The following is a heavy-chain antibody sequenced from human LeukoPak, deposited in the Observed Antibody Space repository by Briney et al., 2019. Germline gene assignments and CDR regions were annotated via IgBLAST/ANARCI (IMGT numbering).Heavy chain of an antibody. CDR3: ARERRYSGYDWSAYYFDY. CDR1: GFTFDDYG. CDR2: INWNGGST. V-gene: IGHV3-20*04. D-gene: IGHD5-12*01. J-gene: IGHJ4*02. Sequence: PGGSLRLSCAASGFTFDDYGMSWVRQAPGKGLEWVSGINWNGGSTGYADSVKGRFTISRDNAKNSLYLQMNSLRAEDTAVYYCARERRYSGYDWSAYYFDYWGQGTLVTVSS.